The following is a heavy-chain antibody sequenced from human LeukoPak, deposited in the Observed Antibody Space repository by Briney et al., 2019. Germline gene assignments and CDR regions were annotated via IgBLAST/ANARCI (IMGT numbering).Heavy chain of an antibody. CDR1: GGSISSSSYY. V-gene: IGHV4-39*01. Sequence: SETLSLTCTVSGGSISSSSYYWGWIRQPPGKGLEWIGSIYYSGSTYYNPSLKSRVTISVDTSKNQFSLKLSSVTAADTAVYYCARVAYCSGGSCYSVSYYFNYWGQGTLVTVSS. CDR3: ARVAYCSGGSCYSVSYYFNY. J-gene: IGHJ4*02. D-gene: IGHD2-15*01. CDR2: IYYSGST.